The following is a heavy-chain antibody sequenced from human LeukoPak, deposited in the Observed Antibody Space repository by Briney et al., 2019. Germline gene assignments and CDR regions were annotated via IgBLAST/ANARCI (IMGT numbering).Heavy chain of an antibody. Sequence: ASVKVSCKTSRYTFTAYYMHWVRQAPGQGLEWMGWINANSGVTNSAQKFQGRATMTRDTSTSTVFMELSRLISDDTALYYCARGMLSSSWRYYYYYMDVWGKGTTVTVSS. V-gene: IGHV1-2*02. CDR2: INANSGVT. CDR1: RYTFTAYY. CDR3: ARGMLSSSWRYYYYYMDV. J-gene: IGHJ6*03. D-gene: IGHD6-13*01.